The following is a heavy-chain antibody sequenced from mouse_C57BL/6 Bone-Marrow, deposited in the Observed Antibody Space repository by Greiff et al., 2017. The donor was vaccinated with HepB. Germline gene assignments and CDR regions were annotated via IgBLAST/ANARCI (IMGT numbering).Heavy chain of an antibody. CDR1: GFNIKNTY. J-gene: IGHJ2*01. CDR3: ARGLRITTVVGYFDY. Sequence: EVQLVESVAELVRPGASVKLSCTASGFNIKNTYMHWVKQRPEQGLEWIGRIDPANGNTKYAPKFQGKATITADTSSNTAYLQLSSLTSEDTAIYYCARGLRITTVVGYFDYWGQGTTLTVSS. D-gene: IGHD1-1*01. V-gene: IGHV14-3*01. CDR2: IDPANGNT.